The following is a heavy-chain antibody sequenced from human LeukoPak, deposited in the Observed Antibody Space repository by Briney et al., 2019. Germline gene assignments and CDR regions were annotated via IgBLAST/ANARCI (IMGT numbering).Heavy chain of an antibody. J-gene: IGHJ3*02. CDR1: GYTFIDYS. V-gene: IGHV5-51*01. CDR2: IHPADSHT. Sequence: GESLKISCKGSGYTFIDYSIAWVRQMPGKGLEWMGFIHPADSHTTYSPSFQGQVTFSADKSTNTAYLQWSSLKASDTAMYYCARRTRDGYNLGAFDIWGQGTMVTVSS. D-gene: IGHD5-24*01. CDR3: ARRTRDGYNLGAFDI.